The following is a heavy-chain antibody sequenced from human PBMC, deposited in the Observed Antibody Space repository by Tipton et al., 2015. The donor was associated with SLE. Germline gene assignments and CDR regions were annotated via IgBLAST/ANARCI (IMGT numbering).Heavy chain of an antibody. CDR3: ARDQSSGYYRY. D-gene: IGHD3-22*01. CDR2: ISHSGST. CDR1: GGSISTSSYY. V-gene: IGHV4-39*07. Sequence: TLSLTCSVSGGSISTSSYYWGWIRQVPGEGLEWIGSISHSGSTYYNSSLKSRVTISVDTSKNQFSLELSSVTAADTAVYYCARDQSSGYYRYWGQGTLVTVSS. J-gene: IGHJ4*02.